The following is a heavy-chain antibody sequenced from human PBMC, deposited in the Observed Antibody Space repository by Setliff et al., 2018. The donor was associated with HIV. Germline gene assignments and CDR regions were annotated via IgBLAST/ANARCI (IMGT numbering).Heavy chain of an antibody. CDR3: ARTVRSAYGLDYFDF. CDR1: GDSISSGSDY. J-gene: IGHJ4*02. Sequence: KPSETLSLTCTVSGDSISSGSDYWSWIRQHPWKGLEWIGYIYYTGTTYFNPSLKNRLSISVDTSKNQFSLRVTSVTAADSAVYYCARTVRSAYGLDYFDFWGPGTLVTVSS. CDR2: IYYTGTT. D-gene: IGHD5-12*01. V-gene: IGHV4-31*03.